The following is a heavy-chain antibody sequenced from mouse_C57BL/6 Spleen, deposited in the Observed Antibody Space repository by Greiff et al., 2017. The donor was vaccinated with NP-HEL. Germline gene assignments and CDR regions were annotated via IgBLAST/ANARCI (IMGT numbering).Heavy chain of an antibody. CDR1: GYTFTSYW. J-gene: IGHJ4*01. V-gene: IGHV1-59*01. Sequence: VQLQQSGAELVRPGTSVKLSCKASGYTFTSYWMHWVKQRPGQGLEWIGVIDPSDSYTNYNQKFKGKATLTVDTSSSTAYMQLSSLTSEDSAVYYCARKLRGYYAMDYWGQGTSVTVSS. CDR2: IDPSDSYT. CDR3: ARKLRGYYAMDY. D-gene: IGHD1-1*01.